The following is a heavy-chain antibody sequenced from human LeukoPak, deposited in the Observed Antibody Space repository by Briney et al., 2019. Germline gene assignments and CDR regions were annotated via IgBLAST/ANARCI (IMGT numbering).Heavy chain of an antibody. CDR2: ISSSGSTI. D-gene: IGHD3-16*02. J-gene: IGHJ4*02. Sequence: GGSLRLSCAASGFTFSDYYMSWIRQAPGKGLEWVSYISSSGSTIYYADSVKGRFTISRDNSKNTLYLQMNSLRAEDTAVYYCAKGYDYVWGSYRSQFDYWGQGTLVTVSS. V-gene: IGHV3-11*01. CDR1: GFTFSDYY. CDR3: AKGYDYVWGSYRSQFDY.